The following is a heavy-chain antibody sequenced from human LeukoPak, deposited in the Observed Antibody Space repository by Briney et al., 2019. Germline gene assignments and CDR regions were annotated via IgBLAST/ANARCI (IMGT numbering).Heavy chain of an antibody. J-gene: IGHJ2*01. CDR1: GGSISSGDYY. CDR3: ARYQLLYWYFDL. V-gene: IGHV4-30-4*08. CDR2: IYYSGST. D-gene: IGHD2-2*02. Sequence: SQTLSLTCTVPGGSISSGDYYWSWIRQPPGKGLEWIGYIYYSGSTYYNPSLKSRVTISVDTSKNQFSLKLGSVTAADTAVYYCARYQLLYWYFDLWGRGTLVTVSS.